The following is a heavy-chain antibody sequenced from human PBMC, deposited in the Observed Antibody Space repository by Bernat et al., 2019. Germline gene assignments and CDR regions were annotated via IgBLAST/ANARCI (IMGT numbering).Heavy chain of an antibody. CDR2: ISSSSSYI. CDR1: GFTFSSYS. D-gene: IGHD3-22*01. J-gene: IGHJ3*02. Sequence: EVQLVESGGGLVKPGGSLRLSCAASGFTFSSYSMNWVRQAPGKGLEWVSSISSSSSYIYYAESVKGRFTISRDNAKNSLYLQMNSLRAEETAVYYCARAGASYYDSSGYYYPDAFDIWGQGTMVTVSS. V-gene: IGHV3-21*01. CDR3: ARAGASYYDSSGYYYPDAFDI.